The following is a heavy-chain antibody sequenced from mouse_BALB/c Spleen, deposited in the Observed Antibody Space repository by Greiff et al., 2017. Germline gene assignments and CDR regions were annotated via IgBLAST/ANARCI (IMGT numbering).Heavy chain of an antibody. D-gene: IGHD3-3*01. J-gene: IGHJ2*01. V-gene: IGHV1-18*01. Sequence: VQLQQSGPGLVKPGASVKIPCTASGYTFTDYTMAWVKQTHGKSLEWIGDINPNTGGTIYNQKFKGKATLTVDKSYSTAYMELLSVTSEDTAVYYCERGDGYFDDWGEGTTLTVSS. CDR2: INPNTGGT. CDR3: ERGDGYFDD. CDR1: GYTFTDYT.